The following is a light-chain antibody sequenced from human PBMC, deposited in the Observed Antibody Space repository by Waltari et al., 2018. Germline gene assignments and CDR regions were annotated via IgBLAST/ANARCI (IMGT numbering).Light chain of an antibody. CDR3: QQFYSTPLT. J-gene: IGKJ4*01. CDR2: WAS. V-gene: IGKV4-1*01. CDR1: QSVLYRGNNENY. Sequence: DIVMTQYPDSLAVSLGERANINCKSSQSVLYRGNNENYLAWYQQKPGQPPKLLIYWASTRESGVPDRFSGSGSGTDFTLTISSLKAEDVAVYYCQQFYSTPLTFGGGTKVEIK.